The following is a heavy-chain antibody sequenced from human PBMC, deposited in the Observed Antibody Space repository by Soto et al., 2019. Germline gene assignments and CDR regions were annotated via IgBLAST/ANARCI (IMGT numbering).Heavy chain of an antibody. V-gene: IGHV3-15*01. CDR2: IKSKSGGGTT. CDR1: GFSFSNAW. J-gene: IGHJ4*02. CDR3: TTDDPINRN. Sequence: VQLVESGGGLVKPGGSLRLSCVASGFSFSNAWMSWVRQGPGKGLEWVGRIKSKSGGGTTDYAAPVKGRFTISRDDSKNRLYLQMNSLKTEDTAVYYCTTDDPINRNWGQGTLVTVSS.